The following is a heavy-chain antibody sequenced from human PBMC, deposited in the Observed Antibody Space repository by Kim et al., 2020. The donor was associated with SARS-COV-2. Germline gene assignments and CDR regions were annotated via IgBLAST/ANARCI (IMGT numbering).Heavy chain of an antibody. CDR1: EFTFSTCW. CDR3: ARASSTSCPCYYMDV. Sequence: GGSLRLSCAASEFTFSTCWMYWVRQAPGKGLVWVSRISSSGNSTNYADSVKGRFTISRDNAKNTLYLQMNSLRAEDTAVYYCARASSTSCPCYYMDVWGKGTTVTVSS. V-gene: IGHV3-74*01. CDR2: ISSSGNST. J-gene: IGHJ6*03. D-gene: IGHD2-2*01.